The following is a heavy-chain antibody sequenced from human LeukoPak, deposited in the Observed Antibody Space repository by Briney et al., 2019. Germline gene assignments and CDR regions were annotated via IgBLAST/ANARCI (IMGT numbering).Heavy chain of an antibody. Sequence: ASVKVSCKASGYTFTSYAMNWVRQAPGQGLEWMGWINTNTGNPTYAQGFTGRFVFSLGTSVSTAYLQISSLKAEDTAVYYCARGLLGYCSGGSCHSPPDYWGQGTLVTVSS. CDR1: GYTFTSYA. CDR3: ARGLLGYCSGGSCHSPPDY. D-gene: IGHD2-15*01. V-gene: IGHV7-4-1*02. J-gene: IGHJ4*02. CDR2: INTNTGNP.